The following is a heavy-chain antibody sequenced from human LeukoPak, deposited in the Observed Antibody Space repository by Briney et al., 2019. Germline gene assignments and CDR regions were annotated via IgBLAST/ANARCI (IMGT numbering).Heavy chain of an antibody. J-gene: IGHJ4*02. CDR3: ARHMENRGWRVDY. D-gene: IGHD3-10*01. CDR1: GDSVSSSSYF. CDR2: VYYSGYT. V-gene: IGHV4-39*01. Sequence: SETLSLTCTVSGDSVSSSSYFWGWIRQPPGKGLEWIGSVYYSGYTYYNPSLKSRVTISVDTSKNQFSVKLSSVTAADTAVYYCARHMENRGWRVDYWGQGILVTVSS.